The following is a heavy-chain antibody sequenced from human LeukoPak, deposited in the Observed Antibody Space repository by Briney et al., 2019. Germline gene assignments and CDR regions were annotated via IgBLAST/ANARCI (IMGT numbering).Heavy chain of an antibody. J-gene: IGHJ4*02. V-gene: IGHV5-51*01. CDR2: FYPGDSDT. CDR3: ARHAYCSSTSCYTPFDY. D-gene: IGHD2-2*02. Sequence: GESLKISCKGSGKSFTSNWTGWGRRIPGKGLEGLGTFYPGDSDTRYSPSFQGQVTISADKSISTAYLQWSSLKASDTAMYYCARHAYCSSTSCYTPFDYWGQGTLVTVSS. CDR1: GKSFTSNW.